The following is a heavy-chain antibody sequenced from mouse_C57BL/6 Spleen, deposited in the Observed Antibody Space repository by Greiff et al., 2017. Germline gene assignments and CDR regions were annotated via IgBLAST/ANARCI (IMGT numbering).Heavy chain of an antibody. D-gene: IGHD2-14*01. V-gene: IGHV5-4*01. CDR1: GFTFSSYA. J-gene: IGHJ1*03. CDR2: ISAGGSYT. Sequence: DVMLVESGGGLVKPGGSLKLSCAASGFTFSSYAMSWVRQTPEKRLGWVATISAGGSYTYYPDNVKGRFTISRDKAKNNLYLQMSHLKSEDTAMYDCAREGYDGTYSYFDVWGTGTTVTVSS. CDR3: AREGYDGTYSYFDV.